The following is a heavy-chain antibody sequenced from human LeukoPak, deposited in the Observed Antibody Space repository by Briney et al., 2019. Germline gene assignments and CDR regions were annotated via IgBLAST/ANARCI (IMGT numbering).Heavy chain of an antibody. Sequence: GGSLRLSCAASGFTVSSIYMTWVRQAPGKGLEWVSVIYSGGSTSYADSVKGRFTISRDNSKNTLYLQMNSLRAEDTAVYYCAKADGSSGDYWGQGTQVTVSS. CDR3: AKADGSSGDY. J-gene: IGHJ4*02. CDR2: IYSGGST. CDR1: GFTVSSIY. V-gene: IGHV3-53*01. D-gene: IGHD3-3*01.